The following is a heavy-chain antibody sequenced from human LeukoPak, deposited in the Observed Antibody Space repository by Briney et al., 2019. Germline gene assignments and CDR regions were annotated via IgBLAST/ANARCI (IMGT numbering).Heavy chain of an antibody. CDR1: GGSISSGDSY. CDR2: IYHSGST. V-gene: IGHV4-30-2*01. CDR3: ARGSSYGPPPELDYYGMDV. Sequence: PSETLSLTCTVSGGSISSGDSYWSWIRQPPGKGLEWIGYIYHSGSTYYNPSLKSRVTISVDRSKNQFSLKLSSVTAADTAVYYCARGSSYGPPPELDYYGMDVWGQGTTVTVSS. D-gene: IGHD5-18*01. J-gene: IGHJ6*02.